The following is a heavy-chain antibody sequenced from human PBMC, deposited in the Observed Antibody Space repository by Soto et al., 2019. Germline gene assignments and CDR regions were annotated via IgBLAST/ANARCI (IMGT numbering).Heavy chain of an antibody. CDR1: GGSVSSGSYY. CDR3: ARVYYYDSSGYYHWFDP. Sequence: PSETLSLTCSVSGGSVSSGSYYWSWIRQPPGKGLEWIGYIYYSGNTTYNPSLKSRVTISVDTSKNQFSLKLSSVTAADTAVYYCARVYYYDSSGYYHWFDPWGQGTLVTVSS. D-gene: IGHD3-22*01. V-gene: IGHV4-61*01. J-gene: IGHJ5*02. CDR2: IYYSGNT.